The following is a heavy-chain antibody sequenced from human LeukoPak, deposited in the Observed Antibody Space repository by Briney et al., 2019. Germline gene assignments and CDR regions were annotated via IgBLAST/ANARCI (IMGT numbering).Heavy chain of an antibody. J-gene: IGHJ4*02. V-gene: IGHV4-59*12. CDR1: GGSISSYY. CDR2: IYYSGST. Sequence: SQTLSLTCTVSGGSISSYYWSWIRQPPGKGLEWIGYIYYSGSTNYNPTLKSRVTISVDRSKNQFSLKLSSVTAADTAVYYCASGYCSGGSCYPDYWGQGTLVTVSS. D-gene: IGHD2-15*01. CDR3: ASGYCSGGSCYPDY.